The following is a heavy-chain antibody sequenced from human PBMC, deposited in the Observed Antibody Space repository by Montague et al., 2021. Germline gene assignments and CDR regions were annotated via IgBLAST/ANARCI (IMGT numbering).Heavy chain of an antibody. J-gene: IGHJ5*02. CDR1: GGSISSSSYY. D-gene: IGHD2-8*01. V-gene: IGHV4-39*01. CDR3: TRPGGYCTNDTCYFWFDA. CDR2: IYSSGST. Sequence: SETLSLTCTVSGGSISSSSYYWGWIRQPPGKGLEWIGSIYSSGSTYYNPSLKSRVTISADTSKNQFSLKLSSVTAADTAVYYCTRPGGYCTNDTCYFWFDAWGQGILVTVSS.